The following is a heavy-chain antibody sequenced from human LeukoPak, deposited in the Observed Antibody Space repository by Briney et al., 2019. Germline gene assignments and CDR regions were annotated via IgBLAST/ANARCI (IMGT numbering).Heavy chain of an antibody. V-gene: IGHV4-39*01. J-gene: IGHJ6*03. D-gene: IGHD6-13*01. CDR1: GGSISSSSYY. Sequence: PSETLSLTCTVSGGSISSSSYYWGWIRQPPGKGLEWIGSIYYSGSTYYNPSLKSRVTISVDTSKNQFSLKLSSVTAADTAVYYCARPYSSQYDYYYMDVWGKGTTVTVSS. CDR3: ARPYSSQYDYYYMDV. CDR2: IYYSGST.